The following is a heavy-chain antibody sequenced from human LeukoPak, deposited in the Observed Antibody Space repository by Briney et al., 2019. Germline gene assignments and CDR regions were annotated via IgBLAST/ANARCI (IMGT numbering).Heavy chain of an antibody. CDR3: ARGGGLDV. CDR1: GFTFSSYW. CDR2: INHNGNVN. J-gene: IGHJ6*02. D-gene: IGHD3-16*01. V-gene: IGHV3-7*03. Sequence: GGSLRLSCAASGFTFSSYWMNWARQAPGKGLEWVASINHNGNVNYYVDSVKGRFTISRDNAKNSLYLQMSNLRAEDTAVYFCARGGGLDVWGQGATVTVSS.